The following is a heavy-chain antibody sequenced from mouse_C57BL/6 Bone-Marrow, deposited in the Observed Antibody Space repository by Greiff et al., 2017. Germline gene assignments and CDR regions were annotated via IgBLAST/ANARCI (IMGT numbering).Heavy chain of an antibody. Sequence: QVQLQQSGAELARPGASVKMSCKASGYTFTSYTMHWVKQRPGQGLEWIGYINPSSGYTKYNQKFKDKATLTADKSSSTAYMQLSSLTSEDSAVYYCARWLRYSHWYFDVWGTGTTVTVSS. J-gene: IGHJ1*03. CDR2: INPSSGYT. V-gene: IGHV1-4*01. CDR1: GYTFTSYT. CDR3: ARWLRYSHWYFDV. D-gene: IGHD1-1*01.